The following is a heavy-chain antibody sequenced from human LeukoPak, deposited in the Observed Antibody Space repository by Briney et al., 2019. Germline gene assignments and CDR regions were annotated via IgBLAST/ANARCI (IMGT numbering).Heavy chain of an antibody. D-gene: IGHD6-6*01. V-gene: IGHV4-34*01. CDR3: ARLRQLVQRGSEWFDP. Sequence: SETLSLTCAVYGGSFSGYYWSWTRQPPGKGLEWIGEINHSGSTNYNPSLKSRVTISVDTSKNQFSLKLSSVTAADTAVYYCARLRQLVQRGSEWFDPWGQGTLVTVSS. J-gene: IGHJ5*02. CDR1: GGSFSGYY. CDR2: INHSGST.